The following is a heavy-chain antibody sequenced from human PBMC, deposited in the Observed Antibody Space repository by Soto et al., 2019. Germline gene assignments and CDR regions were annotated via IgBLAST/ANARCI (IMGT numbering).Heavy chain of an antibody. J-gene: IGHJ3*02. CDR1: GFTFSSYG. D-gene: IGHD3-16*02. CDR3: AKVYPLTDAFDI. V-gene: IGHV3-30*18. CDR2: ISYDGSNK. Sequence: GGSLRLSCAASGFTFSSYGMHWVRQAPGKGLEWVAVISYDGSNKYYADSVKGRFTISRDNSKNTLYLQMNSLRAEDTAVYYCAKVYPLTDAFDIWGQGTMVTVSS.